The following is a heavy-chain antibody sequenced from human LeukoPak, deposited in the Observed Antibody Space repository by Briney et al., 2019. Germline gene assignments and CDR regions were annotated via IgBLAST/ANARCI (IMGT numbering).Heavy chain of an antibody. D-gene: IGHD3-3*02. CDR1: GGSISSGDYY. J-gene: IGHJ4*02. Sequence: SETLSLTCSVSGGSISSGDYYWSWIRQPPGKGLEWTGYIDYNGSTYYSPSLKSRVSISVDRSKNKFSLKVTSVTAADTAVYYCVGGFSRFDYWGQGNMVSVSS. CDR2: IDYNGST. CDR3: VGGFSRFDY. V-gene: IGHV4-30-4*01.